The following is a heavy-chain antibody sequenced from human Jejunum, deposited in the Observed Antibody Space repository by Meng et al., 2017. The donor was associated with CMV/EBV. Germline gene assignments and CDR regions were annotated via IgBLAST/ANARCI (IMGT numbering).Heavy chain of an antibody. Sequence: FTVTSYWMTGVRHAPGRGLEWVANIKQDGSEKYYVDSVKGRFTISRDNAKNSLYLQMDSLRAEDTAVYYCARIQVYSKGHYGMDVWGQGTTVTVSS. CDR3: ARIQVYSKGHYGMDV. V-gene: IGHV3-7*01. CDR2: IKQDGSEK. J-gene: IGHJ6*02. D-gene: IGHD4-11*01. CDR1: FTVTSYW.